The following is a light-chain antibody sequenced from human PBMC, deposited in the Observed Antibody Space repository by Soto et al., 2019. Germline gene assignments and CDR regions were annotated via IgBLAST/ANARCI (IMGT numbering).Light chain of an antibody. V-gene: IGKV4-1*01. CDR2: WAS. CDR1: QSVLYSSNNKNY. Sequence: DIVMTQSPDSLAVSLGERATINCKSSQSVLYSSNNKNYLAWYQQKPGQPPKLLIYWASTRESGVPDRFSGRGSGTDFPLTISSLQAEDVAVYYCQQYYRPWTFGQGTKVEIK. J-gene: IGKJ1*01. CDR3: QQYYRPWT.